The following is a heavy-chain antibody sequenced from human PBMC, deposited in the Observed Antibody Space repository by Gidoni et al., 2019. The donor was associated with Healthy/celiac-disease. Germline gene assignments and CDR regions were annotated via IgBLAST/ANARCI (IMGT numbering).Heavy chain of an antibody. D-gene: IGHD3-10*01. CDR2: IYYSGST. J-gene: IGHJ4*02. V-gene: IGHV4-39*01. CDR3: ARQPERSGSGSSGYFDY. CDR1: GGSISSSSYY. Sequence: QLQLQESGPGLVKPSETLSLTCTVSGGSISSSSYYWGWIRQPPGKGLGWIGSIYYSGSTYYHPSLKSRVTISVDTSKNQFSLKLSSVTAADTAVYYCARQPERSGSGSSGYFDYWGQGTLVTVSS.